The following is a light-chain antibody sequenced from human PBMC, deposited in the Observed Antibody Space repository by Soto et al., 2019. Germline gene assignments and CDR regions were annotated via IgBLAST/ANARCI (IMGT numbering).Light chain of an antibody. CDR3: GTWDSSLSAYV. CDR1: SSNIRNNY. Sequence: QSVLTQPPSVSAAPGQKVTISCSGSSSNIRNNYVSSYQQLPGTAPQLLTYDNNKRPSGIPDRFSDSKSGTSATLAITGLQTGDEADYYCGTWDSSLSAYVFGTGTKVTVL. CDR2: DNN. V-gene: IGLV1-51*01. J-gene: IGLJ1*01.